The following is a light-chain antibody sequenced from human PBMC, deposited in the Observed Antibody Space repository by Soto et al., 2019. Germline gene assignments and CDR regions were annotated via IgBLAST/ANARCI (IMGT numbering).Light chain of an antibody. Sequence: QSALTQPASVSGSPGQSITISCTGTSSDVGIYNLVSWYQQHPGKAPKLMIFEVSKWPSGVSHRFSGSKSSNTASLTISGLQAEDEADYYCCSYAGSSTYVFGTGTKLTVL. CDR1: SSDVGIYNL. J-gene: IGLJ1*01. V-gene: IGLV2-23*02. CDR3: CSYAGSSTYV. CDR2: EVS.